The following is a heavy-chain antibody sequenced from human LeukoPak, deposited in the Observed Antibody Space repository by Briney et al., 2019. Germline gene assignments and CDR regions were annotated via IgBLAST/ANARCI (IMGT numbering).Heavy chain of an antibody. Sequence: TLSLTCTVSGASISSSYWSWIRQPPGKALEWLARIDWDDDKYYSTSLKTRLTISKDTSKNQVVLTMTNMDPVDTATYYCARTAHYYDSSGYLYYFDYWGQGTLVTVSS. CDR2: IDWDDDK. D-gene: IGHD3-22*01. J-gene: IGHJ4*02. CDR3: ARTAHYYDSSGYLYYFDY. V-gene: IGHV2-70*11. CDR1: GASISSSYW.